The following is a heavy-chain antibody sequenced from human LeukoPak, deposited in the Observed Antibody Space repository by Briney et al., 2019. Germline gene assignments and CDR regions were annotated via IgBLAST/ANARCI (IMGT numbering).Heavy chain of an antibody. CDR3: ARGRGYFDY. V-gene: IGHV4-61*01. J-gene: IGHJ4*02. CDR1: GGSVSSGSYY. Sequence: SETLSLTCTVSGGSVSSGSYYWSWIRQPPGKGLEWIGYIYYSGTTNYNPSLKSRVTISVDTSNNQFSLKVTSVTAADTAVYYCARGRGYFDYWGQGTLVTVSS. CDR2: IYYSGTT. D-gene: IGHD3-16*01.